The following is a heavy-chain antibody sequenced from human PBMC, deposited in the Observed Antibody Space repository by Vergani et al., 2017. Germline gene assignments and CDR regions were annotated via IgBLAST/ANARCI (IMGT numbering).Heavy chain of an antibody. CDR2: IHPNNGGT. Sequence: QEQLVQSGAEVKKPGASVKVSCKASGYTFTGYYPHWVRPAPGPGLEWVGWIHPNNGGTNYAQKFQGRGTVTRDTSMRTAYMEVTSRRSDDTAVYYCSRGSDPSWSGGGWDAFEIWGRGAVVIVSS. CDR1: GYTFTGYY. D-gene: IGHD3-16*02. V-gene: IGHV1-2*02. CDR3: SRGSDPSWSGGGWDAFEI. J-gene: IGHJ3*02.